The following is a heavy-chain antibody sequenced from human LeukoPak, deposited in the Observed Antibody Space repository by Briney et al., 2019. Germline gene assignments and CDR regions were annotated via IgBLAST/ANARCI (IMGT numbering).Heavy chain of an antibody. J-gene: IGHJ4*02. V-gene: IGHV4-59*01. CDR1: GGSISGYY. CDR3: ARDHYGSSSALDY. Sequence: HLETLSLTCTVSGGSISGYYWSWIRQPPGKGPEWIGYIYYSGSTNYNPSLKSRVTISVDTSKNQFSLKLSSVTAADTAVYYCARDHYGSSSALDYWGQGTLVTVSS. CDR2: IYYSGST. D-gene: IGHD6-6*01.